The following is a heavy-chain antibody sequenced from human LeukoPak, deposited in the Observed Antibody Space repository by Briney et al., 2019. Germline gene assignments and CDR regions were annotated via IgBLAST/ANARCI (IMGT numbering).Heavy chain of an antibody. Sequence: GGSLRLSCAASGFTFSNYGMHWVRQAPGKGLESVSFISSSADTILYADSVKGRFTISRDNGKNALYLQMNSLRAEDTAVYYCTKERGSYWGQGTLVTVSS. V-gene: IGHV3-48*03. CDR1: GFTFSNYG. CDR2: ISSSADTI. J-gene: IGHJ4*02. CDR3: TKERGSY.